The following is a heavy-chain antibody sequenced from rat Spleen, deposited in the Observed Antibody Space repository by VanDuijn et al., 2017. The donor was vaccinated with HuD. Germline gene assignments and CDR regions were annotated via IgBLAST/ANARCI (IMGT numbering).Heavy chain of an antibody. Sequence: EVQLVESGGGLVQPGRSLKLSCAASGFTYSNYVMAWVRPAPTKGLEWVASISPSGGSTYYRDSVKGRFTISRDNAKSTLYLQMDSLRSEDTATYYCTTLGTIAANDWFAYWGQGVMVTVSS. CDR2: ISPSGGST. CDR1: GFTYSNYV. CDR3: TTLGTIAANDWFAY. J-gene: IGHJ2*01. V-gene: IGHV5-19*01. D-gene: IGHD1-2*01.